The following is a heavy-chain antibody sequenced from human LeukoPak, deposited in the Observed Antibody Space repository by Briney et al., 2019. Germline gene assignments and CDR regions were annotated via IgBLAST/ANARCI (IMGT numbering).Heavy chain of an antibody. Sequence: GGSLRLSCGASGFTFDDYAMHWVRKAPGKGLEWVSGISWNSGSIGYADSVNGRFTISRDNAKNSLYLQMNSLRAEDTALYYCAKAGIAVAGTDVYFDYWGQGTLVTVSS. CDR1: GFTFDDYA. V-gene: IGHV3-9*01. D-gene: IGHD6-19*01. J-gene: IGHJ4*02. CDR3: AKAGIAVAGTDVYFDY. CDR2: ISWNSGSI.